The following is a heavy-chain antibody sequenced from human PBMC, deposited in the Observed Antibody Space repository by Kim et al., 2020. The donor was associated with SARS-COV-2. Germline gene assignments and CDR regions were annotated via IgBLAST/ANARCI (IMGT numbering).Heavy chain of an antibody. CDR3: ARDLTGYYGMDV. Sequence: NYNPSLKGRVTISVDTSKNQFSLKLSSVTAADTAVYYCARDLTGYYGMDVWGQGTTVTVSS. V-gene: IGHV4-34*01. D-gene: IGHD3-10*01. J-gene: IGHJ6*02.